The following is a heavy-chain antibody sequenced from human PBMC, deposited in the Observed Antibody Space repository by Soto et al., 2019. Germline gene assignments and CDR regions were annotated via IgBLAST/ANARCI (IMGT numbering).Heavy chain of an antibody. J-gene: IGHJ4*02. CDR2: IDYTGNT. D-gene: IGHD5-18*01. CDR1: GGSIISSSYY. V-gene: IGHV4-39*01. Sequence: PSETLSLTCTVSGGSIISSSYYWVCIRQPPGKGLEWIASIDYTGNTFYNPSLTSRVTISVDTSKNQFSLKVTSVTAADTAVYYCARINKGYGTDSWGQGTLVTVSS. CDR3: ARINKGYGTDS.